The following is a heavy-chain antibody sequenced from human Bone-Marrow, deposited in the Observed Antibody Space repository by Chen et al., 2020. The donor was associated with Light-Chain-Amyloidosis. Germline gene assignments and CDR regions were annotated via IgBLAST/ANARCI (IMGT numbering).Heavy chain of an antibody. Sequence: QITLKESGPTLVKPTETLTLTCTFSGFSLSSNGMRLNWIRQPPGKALEWLARIDWDGDKYYTPSLETRLTISKDPSKNQVVLTMTNMDPVDTATYYCASTVTSKLPVFEHWGQGALVSVSS. J-gene: IGHJ4*02. D-gene: IGHD4-17*01. CDR2: IDWDGDK. V-gene: IGHV2-70*04. CDR1: GFSLSSNGMR. CDR3: ASTVTSKLPVFEH.